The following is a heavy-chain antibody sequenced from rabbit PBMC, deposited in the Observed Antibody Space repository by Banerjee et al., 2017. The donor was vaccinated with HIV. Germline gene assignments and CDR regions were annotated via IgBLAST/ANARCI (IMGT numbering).Heavy chain of an antibody. CDR1: GFSFSSSDW. J-gene: IGHJ4*01. CDR2: IYTGSSGST. Sequence: QSLEESGGDLVKPGASLTLTCTASGFSFSSSDWMSWVRQAPGKGPEWIACIYTGSSGSTYYASWAKGRFTISKTSSTTVTLQMTSLTAADTATYFCARDKTDSGVNYGLWGPGTLVTV. CDR3: ARDKTDSGVNYGL. D-gene: IGHD1-1*01. V-gene: IGHV1S40*01.